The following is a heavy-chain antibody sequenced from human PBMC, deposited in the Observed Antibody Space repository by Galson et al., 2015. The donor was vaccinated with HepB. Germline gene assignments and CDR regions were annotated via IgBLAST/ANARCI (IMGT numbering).Heavy chain of an antibody. V-gene: IGHV3-30*04. CDR2: ISYDGTNK. J-gene: IGHJ6*02. CDR3: ARDQEQQLAQPGYYYYGVDV. D-gene: IGHD6-13*01. Sequence: SLRLSCAASGFTFISYAIHWVRQAPGKGLDWVAVISYDGTNKYYADSVKGRFTISRDNSKNTLYLQMNSLRAEDTAVYYCARDQEQQLAQPGYYYYGVDVWGQGTTVTVSS. CDR1: GFTFISYA.